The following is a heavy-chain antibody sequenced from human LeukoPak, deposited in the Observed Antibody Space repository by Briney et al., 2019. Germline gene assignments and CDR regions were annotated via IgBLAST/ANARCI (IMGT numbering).Heavy chain of an antibody. D-gene: IGHD1-26*01. Sequence: GGSLRLSCAASGFTVSSNYMSWVRQAPGKGLEWVSVIYSGGSTYYADSVKGRFTISRDNSKNTLYLQMNSLRAEDTAVYYCARDVQVGALDYWGQGTLVTVSS. V-gene: IGHV3-53*01. CDR1: GFTVSSNY. CDR2: IYSGGST. CDR3: ARDVQVGALDY. J-gene: IGHJ4*02.